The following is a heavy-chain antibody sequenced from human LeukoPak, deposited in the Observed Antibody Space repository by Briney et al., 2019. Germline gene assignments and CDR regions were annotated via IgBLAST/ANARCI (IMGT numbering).Heavy chain of an antibody. CDR3: AKDLDGSGMYGGTDS. V-gene: IGHV3-23*01. J-gene: IGHJ4*02. D-gene: IGHD6-19*01. CDR1: GFNFRNYG. CDR2: ITASARTT. Sequence: GGSLRLSCEASGFNFRNYGMNWVRQAPGKGLEWVSGITASARTTYYADSVKGRFTIYSDNSKNTLSLQMSSLRAEDTAVYYCAKDLDGSGMYGGTDSWGQGTPVTVSS.